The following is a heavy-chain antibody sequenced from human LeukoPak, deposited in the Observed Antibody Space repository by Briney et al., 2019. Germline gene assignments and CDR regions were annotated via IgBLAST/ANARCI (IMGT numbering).Heavy chain of an antibody. CDR2: IYYSGST. CDR3: ARPHSSSSGFDD. Sequence: SATLSLTCTVSGGSISSSSYYWGWIRQPPGKGLEWIGSIYYSGSTYYNPSLKSRVTISVDTSKTQFLLKLSSVTAADTGVYDCARPHSSSSGFDDSGQGTLVTVSS. V-gene: IGHV4-39*07. CDR1: GGSISSSSYY. D-gene: IGHD6-6*01. J-gene: IGHJ4*02.